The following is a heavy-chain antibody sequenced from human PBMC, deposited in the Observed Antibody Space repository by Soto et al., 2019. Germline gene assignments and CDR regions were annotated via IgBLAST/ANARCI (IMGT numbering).Heavy chain of an antibody. CDR3: ARLGRYYGSGSYYNFDY. CDR2: INHSGST. D-gene: IGHD3-10*01. V-gene: IGHV4-34*01. CDR1: GGSFSGYY. Sequence: QVQLQQWGAGLLKPSETLSLTCAVYGGSFSGYYWSWIRQPPGKGLEWIGEINHSGSTNYNPSLKSRVTISVDTSKNHFSLKLSSVTAADTAVYYCARLGRYYGSGSYYNFDYWGQGTLVTVSS. J-gene: IGHJ4*02.